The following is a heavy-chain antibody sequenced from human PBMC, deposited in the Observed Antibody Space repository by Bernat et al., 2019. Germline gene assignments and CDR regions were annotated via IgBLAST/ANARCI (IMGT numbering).Heavy chain of an antibody. D-gene: IGHD3-9*01. CDR3: TTVSTGSLTY. CDR1: GFTVSSAW. Sequence: EVQLVASGGGLVKPGGSLRLSCAASGFTVSSAWMNWVRQAPGRGLEWVGRIKSKADGGATDYAAPVKGRFAISRDDSKNTLYLQVDSLKTEDTAVYYCTTVSTGSLTYWGRGTLVTVSS. CDR2: IKSKADGGAT. V-gene: IGHV3-15*07. J-gene: IGHJ4*02.